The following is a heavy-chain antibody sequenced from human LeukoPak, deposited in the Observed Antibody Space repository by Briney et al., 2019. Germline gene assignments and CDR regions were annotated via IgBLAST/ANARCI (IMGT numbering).Heavy chain of an antibody. V-gene: IGHV1-8*01. Sequence: ASVKVSCKASGYTFTSYDINWVRQATGQGREWMGWMNPNSGNTGYAQKFQGRVTMTRNTSISTAYMELSRLRSDDTAVYYCARALRFLEWLFTELGIWFDPWGQGTLVTVSS. D-gene: IGHD3-3*01. CDR3: ARALRFLEWLFTELGIWFDP. CDR1: GYTFTSYD. CDR2: MNPNSGNT. J-gene: IGHJ5*02.